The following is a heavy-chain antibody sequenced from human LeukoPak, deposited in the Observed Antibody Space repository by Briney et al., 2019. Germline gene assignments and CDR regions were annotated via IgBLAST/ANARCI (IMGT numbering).Heavy chain of an antibody. Sequence: GSVKVSCRASGYTFTGYYMQWVRQAPGQGLERMGWINPKRGGTENAKTLEGSVTMTRETSISTAYMKLSRLFSDDAAVYYYARADYYDSSGYCSPMFDYFDYWGQGTLVTVSS. CDR1: GYTFTGYY. CDR3: ARADYYDSSGYCSPMFDYFDY. CDR2: INPKRGGT. V-gene: IGHV1-2*02. D-gene: IGHD3-22*01. J-gene: IGHJ4*02.